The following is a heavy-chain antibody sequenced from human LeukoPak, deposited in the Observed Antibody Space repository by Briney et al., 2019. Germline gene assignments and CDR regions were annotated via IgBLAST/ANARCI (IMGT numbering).Heavy chain of an antibody. D-gene: IGHD2-8*01. CDR1: GGSISSSSYY. J-gene: IGHJ4*02. CDR3: ARRCCTNGVCSLDY. Sequence: SESLSLTCTVSGGSISSSSYYWGWIRQPPGKGLEWIGSIYYSGSTYYNPSLKSRVTISVDTSKNQFSLKLSSVTAADTAVYYCARRCCTNGVCSLDYWGQGTLVTVSS. V-gene: IGHV4-39*01. CDR2: IYYSGST.